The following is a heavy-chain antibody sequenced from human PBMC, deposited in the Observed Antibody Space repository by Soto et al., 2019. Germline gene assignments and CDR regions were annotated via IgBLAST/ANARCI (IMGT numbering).Heavy chain of an antibody. CDR3: ARQITIFGVVIRDWFDP. V-gene: IGHV4-61*05. CDR2: IYYGGST. Sequence: SSETLSLTCSVSGGSISSHSHYWGWIRQPPGKGLEWIGYIYYGGSTNYNPSLKSRVTISVDTSKNQFSLKLSSVTAADTAVYYCARQITIFGVVIRDWFDPWGQGTLVTVSS. J-gene: IGHJ5*02. CDR1: GGSISSHSHY. D-gene: IGHD3-3*01.